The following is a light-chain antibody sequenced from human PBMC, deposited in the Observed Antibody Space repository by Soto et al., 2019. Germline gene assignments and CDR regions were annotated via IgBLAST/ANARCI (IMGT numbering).Light chain of an antibody. CDR1: QSISPY. J-gene: IGKJ1*01. CDR3: QQSNSYPWT. V-gene: IGKV1-5*03. CDR2: MAS. Sequence: DIQMTQSPSSLSASAGDRVTITCRASQSISPYLAWYQQKPGKAPKLLIYMASSLQSGVPSRFSGSGSGTEFTLTISSLQPDDFATYYCQQSNSYPWTFGHGTQVDIK.